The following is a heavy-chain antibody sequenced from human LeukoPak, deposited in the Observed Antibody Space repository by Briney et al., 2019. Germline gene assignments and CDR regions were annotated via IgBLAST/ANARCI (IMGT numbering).Heavy chain of an antibody. Sequence: SETLSLTCTVSGGSISSSSYYWGWIRQPPGKGLEWIGSIYYSGRTYYNPSPKSRVTISVDTSKNQFSLKLSSVTAADTAVYYCATPVDYGDYWYFDLWGRGTLVTVSS. V-gene: IGHV4-39*01. CDR2: IYYSGRT. CDR3: ATPVDYGDYWYFDL. J-gene: IGHJ2*01. CDR1: GGSISSSSYY. D-gene: IGHD4-17*01.